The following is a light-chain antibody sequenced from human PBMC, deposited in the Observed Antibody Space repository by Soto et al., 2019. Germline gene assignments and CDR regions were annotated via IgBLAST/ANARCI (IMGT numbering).Light chain of an antibody. CDR1: QSVSSN. CDR2: GAS. CDR3: QQYNNWPQT. V-gene: IGKV3-15*01. Sequence: EIGMTQSPATLSVSPGERATLSCRASQSVSSNLAWYQQKPGQAPRLLIYGASTRATGIPARFSGNRSWTEFTRTISSLQSEDFAVYYCQQYNNWPQTFGQGTKVEIK. J-gene: IGKJ1*01.